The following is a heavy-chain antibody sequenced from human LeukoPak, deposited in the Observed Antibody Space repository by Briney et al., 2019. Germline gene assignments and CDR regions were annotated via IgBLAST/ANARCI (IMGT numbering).Heavy chain of an antibody. Sequence: GESLRISCKGSGYGFTSYWIGWVRQMPGKGLGCMGIIYPGDSDTRYSPSFQGQVTISAAKSISTAYLQWSSLKASDTAMYYCARRGSRGWHWERWGQGTLVTVSS. D-gene: IGHD6-19*01. CDR2: IYPGDSDT. J-gene: IGHJ4*02. CDR3: ARRGSRGWHWER. CDR1: GYGFTSYW. V-gene: IGHV5-51*01.